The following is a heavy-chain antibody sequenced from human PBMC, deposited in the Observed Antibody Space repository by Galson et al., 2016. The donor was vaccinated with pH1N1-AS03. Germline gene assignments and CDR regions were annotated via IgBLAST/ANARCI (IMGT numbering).Heavy chain of an antibody. J-gene: IGHJ4*02. CDR2: VKQGGSEK. V-gene: IGHV3-7*01. D-gene: IGHD1-26*01. Sequence: SLRLSCAASGFTLSTYWMNWVRQVPGKGLEWIATVKQGGSEKHYVGSVRGRFTISRDNAKNSLYLQMNTLRVDDTAIYYCATSGSYRFDYWGQGALVTVSS. CDR1: GFTLSTYW. CDR3: ATSGSYRFDY.